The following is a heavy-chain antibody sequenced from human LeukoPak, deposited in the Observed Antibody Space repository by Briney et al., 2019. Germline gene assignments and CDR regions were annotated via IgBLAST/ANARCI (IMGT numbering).Heavy chain of an antibody. J-gene: IGHJ6*04. V-gene: IGHV3-48*03. CDR2: ISSGAATI. Sequence: GGSLRLSCAASGFTFSSYEMNWVRQAPRKGLEWVSSISSGAATIYYAGSVKGRFTISRDNAKNSLYLQMNSLRAEDTAVYYCAELGITMIGGVWGKGTTVTISS. D-gene: IGHD3-10*02. CDR1: GFTFSSYE. CDR3: AELGITMIGGV.